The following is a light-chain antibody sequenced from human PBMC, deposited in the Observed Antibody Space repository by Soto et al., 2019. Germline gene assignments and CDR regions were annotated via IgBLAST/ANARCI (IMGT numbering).Light chain of an antibody. CDR3: SSYTTSSFVV. Sequence: QSALAQSASVSLSPGQSITISCTGTSSDVGDYNFVSLYQQHPGKAPKLMIYEVSNRPSGVSNRFSGSKSGNTASLTISGLQAEDEADYFCSSYTTSSFVVFGGGTKVTVL. V-gene: IGLV2-14*01. CDR1: SSDVGDYNF. J-gene: IGLJ2*01. CDR2: EVS.